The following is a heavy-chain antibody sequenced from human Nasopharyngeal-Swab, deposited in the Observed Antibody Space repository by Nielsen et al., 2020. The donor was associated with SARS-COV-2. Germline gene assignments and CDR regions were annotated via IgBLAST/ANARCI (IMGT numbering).Heavy chain of an antibody. CDR1: GGTFSSYA. J-gene: IGHJ6*02. Sequence: SVKVSCKASGGTFSSYAISWVRQAPGQGLEWMGGIIPIFGTANYAQKFQGRVPITADKSTSTAYMELSSLRSEDTAVYYCASRGEYYDFWSPHPGGYGMDVWGQGTTVTVSS. V-gene: IGHV1-69*06. D-gene: IGHD3-3*01. CDR2: IIPIFGTA. CDR3: ASRGEYYDFWSPHPGGYGMDV.